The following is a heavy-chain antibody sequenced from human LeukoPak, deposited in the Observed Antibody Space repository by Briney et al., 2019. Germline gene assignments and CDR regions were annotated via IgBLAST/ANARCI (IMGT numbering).Heavy chain of an antibody. Sequence: SETLSLTCTVSGGSISSYYWNWIRQPPGKGLEWIGYIDYSGSTNYNPSLKSRVTISVDTSKNQFSLKLRSVTAADTAMYYCSRGRRSSSRPDAFDIWGQGTMVTVSS. CDR1: GGSISSYY. V-gene: IGHV4-59*01. D-gene: IGHD6-13*01. CDR2: IDYSGST. CDR3: SRGRRSSSRPDAFDI. J-gene: IGHJ3*02.